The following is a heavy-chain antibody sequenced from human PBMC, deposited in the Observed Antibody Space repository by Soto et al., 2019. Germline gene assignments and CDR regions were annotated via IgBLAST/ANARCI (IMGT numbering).Heavy chain of an antibody. Sequence: GGSLRLSCAASGFTFSSYAMSWVRQAPGKGLEWVSAISGSGGSTYYADSVKGRFTISRDNSKNTLYLQMNSLRAEDTAVYYCAKMGRDYYDSSGYYGRDAFDIWGQGTMVTVSS. CDR2: ISGSGGST. V-gene: IGHV3-23*01. J-gene: IGHJ3*02. CDR3: AKMGRDYYDSSGYYGRDAFDI. D-gene: IGHD3-22*01. CDR1: GFTFSSYA.